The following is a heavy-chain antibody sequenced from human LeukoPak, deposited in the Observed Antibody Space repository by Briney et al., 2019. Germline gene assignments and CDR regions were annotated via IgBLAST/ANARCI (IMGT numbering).Heavy chain of an antibody. CDR3: ASDGAGFDT. CDR1: GLTFSDYY. CDR2: INIGGTNT. D-gene: IGHD5-24*01. J-gene: IGHJ5*02. Sequence: PGGSLRLHCAASGLTFSDYYMSWIRQAPGKGLEWLSYINIGGTNTHYADSVKGRFTISRDNAKKSLYLEMTNLRAEDTAVYYCASDGAGFDTWGQGVLVTVSS. V-gene: IGHV3-11*01.